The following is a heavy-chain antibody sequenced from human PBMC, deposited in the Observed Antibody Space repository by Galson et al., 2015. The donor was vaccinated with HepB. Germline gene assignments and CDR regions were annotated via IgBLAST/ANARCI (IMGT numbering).Heavy chain of an antibody. CDR2: IRIHSYGGTT. Sequence: LRLSCAGSGFTFSEYVLNWVRQPPGKGLEWVGLIRIHSYGGTTEYAASVKGRFTISRHDSEGIAYVEMNNLQAEDTAVYYCSRGGPYYEALTGYYHSGPYYFHSWGQGTLVTVSS. CDR1: GFTFSEYV. J-gene: IGHJ4*02. D-gene: IGHD3-9*01. V-gene: IGHV3-49*04. CDR3: SRGGPYYEALTGYYHSGPYYFHS.